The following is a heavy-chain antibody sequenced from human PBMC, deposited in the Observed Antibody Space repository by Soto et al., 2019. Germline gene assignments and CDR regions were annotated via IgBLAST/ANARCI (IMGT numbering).Heavy chain of an antibody. J-gene: IGHJ6*02. CDR3: ARDHLVLRFLDV. D-gene: IGHD3-3*01. CDR2: IYYSGST. CDR1: GGSISSGDYY. V-gene: IGHV4-30-4*01. Sequence: TLSLTCTVSGGSISSGDYYWSWIRQPPGKGLEWIGYIYYSGSTYYNPSLKSRVTISVDTSKNQFSLKLSSVTAADTAVYYCARDHLVLRFLDVWGQGTTVTV.